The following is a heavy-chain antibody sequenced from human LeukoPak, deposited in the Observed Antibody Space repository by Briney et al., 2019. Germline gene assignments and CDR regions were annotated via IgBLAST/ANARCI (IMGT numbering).Heavy chain of an antibody. J-gene: IGHJ3*02. CDR3: ASYRYGSSFAFDI. Sequence: GGSLRLSCSASGFTFTTYPMHWVRQAPGKGLEHVSAISSNGGSTFYADSVKGRFTISRDNSKNTLYLQMNSLRAEDTAVYYCASYRYGSSFAFDIWGQGTMVTVSS. CDR1: GFTFTTYP. V-gene: IGHV3-64*04. CDR2: ISSNGGST. D-gene: IGHD6-6*01.